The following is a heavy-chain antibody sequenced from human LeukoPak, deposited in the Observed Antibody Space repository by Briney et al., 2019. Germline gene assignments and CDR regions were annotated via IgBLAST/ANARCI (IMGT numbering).Heavy chain of an antibody. D-gene: IGHD6-13*01. V-gene: IGHV1-2*02. J-gene: IGHJ4*02. CDR3: ARTLYIAAAPGGLDY. CDR1: GGTVRRFA. CDR2: INPKNAAT. Sequence: ASVKVSCKASGGTVRRFAINWVRQAPGQGLEWMGWINPKNAATNYAQKFQGRVTMTRDTSSGTVYMELSSLSSDDTAVYYCARTLYIAAAPGGLDYWGQGTLVTVSS.